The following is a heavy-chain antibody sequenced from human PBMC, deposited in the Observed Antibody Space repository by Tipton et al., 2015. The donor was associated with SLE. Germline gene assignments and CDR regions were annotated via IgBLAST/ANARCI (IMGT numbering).Heavy chain of an antibody. J-gene: IGHJ6*02. D-gene: IGHD3-22*01. Sequence: SLRLSCAASGFTFDDYAMHWVRQAPGKGLVWVSCIRWNSGSIGYADSVKGRFTISRDNAKNSLYLQMNSLRAEDTALYYCAKSIPWKYSDRSGFHRGMDVWCQGTTGTVSS. CDR3: AKSIPWKYSDRSGFHRGMDV. CDR1: GFTFDDYA. CDR2: IRWNSGSI. V-gene: IGHV3-9*01.